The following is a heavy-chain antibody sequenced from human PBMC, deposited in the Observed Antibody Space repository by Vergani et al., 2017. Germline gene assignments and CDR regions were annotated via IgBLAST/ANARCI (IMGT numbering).Heavy chain of an antibody. D-gene: IGHD2-15*01. CDR2: INSNSGNP. J-gene: IGHJ5*02. CDR3: VRTRAGTCTCGSWYSGWFDP. V-gene: IGHV7-4-1*02. Sequence: QVQLVQSGSEVKKPGASVKVSCRASGYTLTNHALNWVRQAPGQGLEWMGWINSNSGNPTYAQGFKGRFVFSLDSSVSTSYLQINSQQHEDTAVYYCVRTRAGTCTCGSWYSGWFDPWGQGTLVTVSS. CDR1: GYTLTNHA.